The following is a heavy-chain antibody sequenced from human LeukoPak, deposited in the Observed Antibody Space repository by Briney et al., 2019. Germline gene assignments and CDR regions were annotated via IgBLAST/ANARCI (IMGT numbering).Heavy chain of an antibody. CDR3: ARGVVAAVPYYYYYMDV. Sequence: SETLSLTCTVSGGSISSSSYYWGWIRQPPGKGLEWIGSIYYSGSTYYNPSLKSRVTISVDTSKNQFSLKLSSVTAADTAVYYCARGVVAAVPYYYYYMDVWGKGTTVTISS. V-gene: IGHV4-39*07. D-gene: IGHD6-13*01. CDR1: GGSISSSSYY. CDR2: IYYSGST. J-gene: IGHJ6*03.